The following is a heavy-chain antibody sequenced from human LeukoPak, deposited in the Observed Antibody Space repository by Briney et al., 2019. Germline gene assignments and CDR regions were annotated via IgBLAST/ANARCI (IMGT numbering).Heavy chain of an antibody. D-gene: IGHD3-22*01. CDR3: VRQGYYYDSSAYYSIDY. CDR2: IYPGDSDT. J-gene: IGHJ4*02. Sequence: GESLKISCKASGHSFSSYWIGWVRQMPGKGLEWVGIIYPGDSDTRYSPSFQGQVTISADESISTAYLQWSSLKASDTAMYYCVRQGYYYDSSAYYSIDYWGQGTLVTVSS. CDR1: GHSFSSYW. V-gene: IGHV5-51*01.